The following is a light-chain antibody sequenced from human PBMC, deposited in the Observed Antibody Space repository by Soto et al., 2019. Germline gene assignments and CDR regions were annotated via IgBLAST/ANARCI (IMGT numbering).Light chain of an antibody. Sequence: DIQMTQSPSTLSGSVGDRVTITCRASQTISSWLAWYQQKPGKAPKLLIYKASTLKSRVPSRFSGSGSGTEFTLTISSLQPDDFATYYCQHYTSYSEAFGQGTKVDIK. CDR1: QTISSW. CDR3: QHYTSYSEA. CDR2: KAS. V-gene: IGKV1-5*03. J-gene: IGKJ1*01.